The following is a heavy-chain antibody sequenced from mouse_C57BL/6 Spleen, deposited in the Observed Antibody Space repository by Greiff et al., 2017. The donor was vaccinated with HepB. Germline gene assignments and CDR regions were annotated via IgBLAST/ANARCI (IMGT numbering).Heavy chain of an antibody. CDR3: EGFSYYYAMDY. CDR1: GFSFNTYA. CDR2: IRSKSNNYAT. V-gene: IGHV10-1*01. D-gene: IGHD6-2*01. J-gene: IGHJ4*01. Sequence: EVMLVESGGGLVQPKGSLKLSCAASGFSFNTYAMNWVRQAPGKGLEWVARIRSKSNNYATYYADSVKDRFTISRDDSESMLYLQMNNLKTEDTAMYYCEGFSYYYAMDYWGQGTSVTVSS.